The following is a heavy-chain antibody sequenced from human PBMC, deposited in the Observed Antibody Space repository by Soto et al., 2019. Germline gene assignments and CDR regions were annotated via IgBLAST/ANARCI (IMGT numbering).Heavy chain of an antibody. Sequence: HPGGSLRLSCAASGFIFSTYAMNWVRQAPGKGLEWVSAISGSGGSTYYAESVRGRFTISRDNSINALFLQMSSLRTEDTAVYYCAHPRGYGVFDAVDIWGQGTMVTVSS. J-gene: IGHJ3*02. CDR2: ISGSGGST. CDR3: AHPRGYGVFDAVDI. CDR1: GFIFSTYA. V-gene: IGHV3-23*01. D-gene: IGHD4-17*01.